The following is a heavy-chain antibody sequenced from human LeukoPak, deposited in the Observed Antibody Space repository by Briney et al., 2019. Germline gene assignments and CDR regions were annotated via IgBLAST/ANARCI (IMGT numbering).Heavy chain of an antibody. CDR2: ISDSGVST. V-gene: IGHV3-23*01. J-gene: IGHJ4*02. D-gene: IGHD6-19*01. Sequence: GGSLRLSCAASGLTFSTYAMSWVRQAAGKGLEWVSTISDSGVSTYYADSVKGRFTISRDNSKNTLYMQMNSLRAGDTAVYYCAKDLSSSGFRIDYWGQGTLVTVSS. CDR3: AKDLSSSGFRIDY. CDR1: GLTFSTYA.